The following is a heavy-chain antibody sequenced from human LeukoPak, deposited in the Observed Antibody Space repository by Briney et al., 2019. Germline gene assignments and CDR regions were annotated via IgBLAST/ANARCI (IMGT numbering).Heavy chain of an antibody. Sequence: ASVKVSCKASGYTFTSYYTHWVRQAPGQGLEWMGLINPTGDSTGYAQKFQGRVTMTRDMSTSTDFMELSSLRSEDTAVYYCATEVYGDYVFDYWGQGTLVTVSS. CDR1: GYTFTSYY. D-gene: IGHD4-17*01. CDR3: ATEVYGDYVFDY. V-gene: IGHV1-46*01. J-gene: IGHJ4*02. CDR2: INPTGDST.